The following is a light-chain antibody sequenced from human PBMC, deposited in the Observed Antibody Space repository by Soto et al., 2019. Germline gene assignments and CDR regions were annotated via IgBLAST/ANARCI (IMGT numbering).Light chain of an antibody. CDR1: QTISTY. CDR3: QQCNSWPT. J-gene: IGKJ5*01. V-gene: IGKV1-39*01. Sequence: DIQMTQSPSSLAASVGDRVTITCRASQTISTYLNWYQQKPGKAPNLLIYTASNLESGVPSRFSGSGSGTDFTLTISSLEPDDFAVYYCQQCNSWPTFGQGTRLEIK. CDR2: TAS.